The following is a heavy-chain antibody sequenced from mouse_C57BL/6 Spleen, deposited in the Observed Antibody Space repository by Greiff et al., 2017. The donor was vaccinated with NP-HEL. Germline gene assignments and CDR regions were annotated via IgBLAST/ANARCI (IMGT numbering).Heavy chain of an antibody. CDR3: TRGSHYDWFAY. CDR1: GFTFSSYA. Sequence: EVHLVESGEGLVKPGGSLKLSCAASGFTFSSYAMSWVRQTPEKRLEWVAYISSGGDYIYYADTVKGRFTISRDNARNTLYLQMSSLKSEDTAMYYCTRGSHYDWFAYWGQGTLVTVSA. D-gene: IGHD1-2*01. J-gene: IGHJ3*01. CDR2: ISSGGDYI. V-gene: IGHV5-9-1*02.